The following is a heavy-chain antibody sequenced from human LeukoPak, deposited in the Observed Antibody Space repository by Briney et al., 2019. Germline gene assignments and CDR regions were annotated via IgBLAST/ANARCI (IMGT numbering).Heavy chain of an antibody. J-gene: IGHJ4*02. D-gene: IGHD3-10*01. V-gene: IGHV3-23*01. CDR2: ISGNGGVT. CDR3: AQIISSSATGY. CDR1: GFTFSNYA. Sequence: GGSLRLSCAASGFTFSNYAMNWVRQAPGKGLGWVSAISGNGGVTYYGDSVKGRFTSSRDNSKNTLYLQMSSLRAEDTAVYYCAQIISSSATGYWGQGTLVTVSS.